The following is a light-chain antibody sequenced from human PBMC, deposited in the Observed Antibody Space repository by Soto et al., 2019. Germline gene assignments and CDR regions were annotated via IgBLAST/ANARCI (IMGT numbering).Light chain of an antibody. V-gene: IGLV1-40*01. CDR2: GNS. Sequence: QSVLTQPPSVSGAPGQRVTISCTGSSFNIGAGYDVHWYQQLPGTAPKLLIYGNSNRPSGVPDRFSGSKSGPSASLAITGLQAEDEADYYCQSFDSNLSGSFFGPGTKVTVL. CDR3: QSFDSNLSGSF. CDR1: SFNIGAGYD. J-gene: IGLJ1*01.